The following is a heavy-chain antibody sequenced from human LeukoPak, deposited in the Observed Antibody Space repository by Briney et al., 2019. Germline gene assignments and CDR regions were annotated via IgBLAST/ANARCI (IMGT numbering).Heavy chain of an antibody. Sequence: GESLKISCKGSGYSFTSYWIGWVRQMPGKGLECMGIIYPGDSNTRYSPSFKGQVTISVDKSNITAYLQWSSQKASDTAMYYCARRPGDGYSKDALDIWGQGTMVTVSS. D-gene: IGHD5-24*01. CDR1: GYSFTSYW. CDR3: ARRPGDGYSKDALDI. J-gene: IGHJ3*02. CDR2: IYPGDSNT. V-gene: IGHV5-51*01.